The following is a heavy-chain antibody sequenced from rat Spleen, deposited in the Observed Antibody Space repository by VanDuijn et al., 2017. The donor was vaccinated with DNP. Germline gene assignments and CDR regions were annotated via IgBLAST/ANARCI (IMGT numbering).Heavy chain of an antibody. CDR1: GFSLKDYN. CDR2: IWDDGST. J-gene: IGHJ4*01. CDR3: ARYSTSFVMDA. V-gene: IGHV2S63*01. Sequence: EVQLKESGPGLVQPSQTLSLTCTVSGFSLKDYNVHWVRQPPGKGLEWMGVIWDDGSTAYNSLLKSRLSIGRDTSKSKVVLKMNSLQTDDTSTYYCARYSTSFVMDAWGQGASVTVSS. D-gene: IGHD1-2*01.